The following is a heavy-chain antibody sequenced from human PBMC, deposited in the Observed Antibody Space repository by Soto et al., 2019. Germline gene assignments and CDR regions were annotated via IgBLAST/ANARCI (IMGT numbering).Heavy chain of an antibody. CDR2: ISYEGSNT. J-gene: IGHJ6*02. V-gene: IGHV3-30-3*01. CDR3: ARVTPGNNLYYFSGLDF. CDR1: GFTFDTIG. D-gene: IGHD1-1*01. Sequence: QVHLVESGGGVVQPGKSLRLSCVASGFTFDTIGIHWVGRAPGKGLQWVALISYEGSNTYYADSVRGRFTISRDNSKNALYLQMNTLRPEDTGVYYCARVTPGNNLYYFSGLDFWGQGTSVTVSS.